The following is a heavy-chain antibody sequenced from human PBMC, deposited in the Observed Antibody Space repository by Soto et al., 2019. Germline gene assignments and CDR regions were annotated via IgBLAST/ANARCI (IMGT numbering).Heavy chain of an antibody. CDR2: INPNSGGA. V-gene: IGHV1-2*02. CDR1: GYTFTDYY. J-gene: IGHJ5*02. Sequence: ASVKVSCKTSGYTFTDYYMHWVRHAPGQGLEWMGWINPNSGGAISAQKFQGRVTITGDDSISTAYMELSSLRSGDTAVYYCARAGPRSYNWFDPWGQGTQVTVSS. D-gene: IGHD2-15*01. CDR3: ARAGPRSYNWFDP.